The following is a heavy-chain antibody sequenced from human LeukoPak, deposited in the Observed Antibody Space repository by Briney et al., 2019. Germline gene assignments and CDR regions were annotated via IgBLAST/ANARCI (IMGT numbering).Heavy chain of an antibody. V-gene: IGHV3-33*06. CDR3: AKMGKYSGSYYVY. CDR2: IWYDGSNK. CDR1: GFTFSSYG. D-gene: IGHD1-26*01. Sequence: GGSLRLSCAASGFTFSSYGMHWVRQAPGKGLEWVAVIWYDGSNKYYADSVKGRFTISRDNSKNTLYLQMNSLRAEDTAVYYCAKMGKYSGSYYVYWGQGTLVTVSS. J-gene: IGHJ4*02.